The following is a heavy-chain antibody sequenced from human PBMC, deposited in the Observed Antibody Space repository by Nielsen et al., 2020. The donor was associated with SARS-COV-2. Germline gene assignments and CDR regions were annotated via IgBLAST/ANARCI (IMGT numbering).Heavy chain of an antibody. CDR2: ISAYNGNT. V-gene: IGHV1-18*01. CDR1: GYTFTSYG. Sequence: ASVKVSCKASGYTFTSYGISWVRQAPGQGLEWMGWISAYNGNTNYAQKLQGRVTMTTDTSTSTAYMELRSLRSDDTAVCYCARFDRDVWGSYRSSYWGQGTLVTVSS. D-gene: IGHD3-16*02. J-gene: IGHJ4*02. CDR3: ARFDRDVWGSYRSSY.